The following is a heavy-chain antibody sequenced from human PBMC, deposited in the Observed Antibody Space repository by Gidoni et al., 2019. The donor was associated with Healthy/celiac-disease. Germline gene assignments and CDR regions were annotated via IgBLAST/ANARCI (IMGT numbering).Heavy chain of an antibody. Sequence: QVQLVQSGAEVKKPGSSVKVSCKASGGTFSSYAIRWVRQAPGQGIEWMGGIIPNLGTANYAQKFQGRFTITADKSTSTAYMELSSLRSEDTAVYYCARLAAAGNWFDPWGQGTLVTVSS. CDR3: ARLAAAGNWFDP. D-gene: IGHD6-13*01. CDR1: GGTFSSYA. J-gene: IGHJ5*02. CDR2: IIPNLGTA. V-gene: IGHV1-69*06.